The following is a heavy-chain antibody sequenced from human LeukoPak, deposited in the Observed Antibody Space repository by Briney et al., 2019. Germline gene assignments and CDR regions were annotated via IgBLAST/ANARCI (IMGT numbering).Heavy chain of an antibody. V-gene: IGHV3-23*01. CDR1: GFTFSSHA. J-gene: IGHJ5*01. CDR2: IGDSGDAT. Sequence: GGSLRLXCAASGFTFSSHAMSWVRQAPGKGLEWVSGIGDSGDATYYGDSVKGRFTISRDNSKNTLHLEMNSLRAEDTAAYYCAKQYYDILLSHFDSWGQGTLVAVSS. D-gene: IGHD3-16*01. CDR3: AKQYYDILLSHFDS.